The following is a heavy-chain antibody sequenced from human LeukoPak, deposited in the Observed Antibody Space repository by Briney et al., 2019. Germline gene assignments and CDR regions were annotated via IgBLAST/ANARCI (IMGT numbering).Heavy chain of an antibody. CDR1: GFTFSSNY. Sequence: PGGSLRLSCAASGFTFSSNYMSWVRQAPGKGLEWVSVIYSGGSTYYADSVKGRFTISRDNSKNTLYLQMNSLRAEDTAVYYCARDTIAARPYYYYYMDVWGKGTTVTVSS. CDR2: IYSGGST. CDR3: ARDTIAARPYYYYYMDV. J-gene: IGHJ6*03. V-gene: IGHV3-66*02. D-gene: IGHD6-6*01.